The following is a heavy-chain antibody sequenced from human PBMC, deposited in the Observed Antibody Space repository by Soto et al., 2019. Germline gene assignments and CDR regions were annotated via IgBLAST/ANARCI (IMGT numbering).Heavy chain of an antibody. D-gene: IGHD2-21*02. CDR1: GCTFTNYA. CDR3: AKGSIVVVTVIRPDDAFDI. V-gene: IGHV3-23*01. Sequence: PGGSMRLSCAACGCTFTNYAMNWVRQAPGKGLEWVSGLSGGGGSTYYADSVKGRFTICRDTSKNTRYLQMISLRADDTAVYYCAKGSIVVVTVIRPDDAFDIWGQLPMVTVSS. CDR2: LSGGGGST. J-gene: IGHJ3*02.